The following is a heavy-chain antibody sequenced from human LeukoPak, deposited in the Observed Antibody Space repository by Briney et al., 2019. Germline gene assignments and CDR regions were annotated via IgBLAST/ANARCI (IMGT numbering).Heavy chain of an antibody. Sequence: GSLRLSCAASGFTFSSYEMNWVRQAPGKGLEWVSYISSSSSTIYYADSVKGRFTISRDNAKNSLYLQMNSLRAEDTAVYYCARNYYGSGSYYGFDYWGQGTLVTVSS. CDR3: ARNYYGSGSYYGFDY. J-gene: IGHJ4*02. CDR1: GFTFSSYE. V-gene: IGHV3-48*03. CDR2: ISSSSSTI. D-gene: IGHD3-10*01.